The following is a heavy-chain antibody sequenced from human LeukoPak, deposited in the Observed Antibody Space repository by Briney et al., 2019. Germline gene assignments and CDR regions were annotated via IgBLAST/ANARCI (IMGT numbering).Heavy chain of an antibody. Sequence: VASVNVSSKASGGTFTSYAISTVRQAPGQGLEWMGRIIPIFGIANYAQKFQGRVTITADKSTSTAYMELSSLRSEDTAVYYCARAQYLNDYDDYVWFDPWGQGTLVTVSS. V-gene: IGHV1-69*04. D-gene: IGHD4-17*01. J-gene: IGHJ5*02. CDR2: IIPIFGIA. CDR1: GGTFTSYA. CDR3: ARAQYLNDYDDYVWFDP.